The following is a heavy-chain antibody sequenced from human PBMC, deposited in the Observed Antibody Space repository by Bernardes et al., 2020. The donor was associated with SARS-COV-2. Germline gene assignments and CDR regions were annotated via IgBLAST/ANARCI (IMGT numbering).Heavy chain of an antibody. CDR1: GFTFSSYA. V-gene: IGHV3-23*01. Sequence: GESLRLSCAASGFTFSSYAMSWVRQAPGKGLEWVSAISGSGGSTYYADSVKGRFTISRDNSKNTLYLQMNSLRVEDTAVYYCAETTPIYCSGGSCPDYWGQGTLVTVSS. CDR3: AETTPIYCSGGSCPDY. J-gene: IGHJ4*02. CDR2: ISGSGGST. D-gene: IGHD2-15*01.